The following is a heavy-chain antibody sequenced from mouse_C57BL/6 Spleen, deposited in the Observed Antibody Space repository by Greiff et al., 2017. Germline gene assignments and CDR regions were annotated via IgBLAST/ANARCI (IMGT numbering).Heavy chain of an antibody. V-gene: IGHV3-6*01. CDR3: ARDRVYYYGSSYWYFDV. CDR2: ISYDGSN. Sequence: EVKLMESGPGLVKPSQSLSLTCSVTGYSITSGYYWNWIRQFPGNKLEWMGYISYDGSNNYNPSLKNRISITRDTSKNQFFLKLNSVTTEDTATYYCARDRVYYYGSSYWYFDVWGTGTTVTVSA. D-gene: IGHD1-1*01. CDR1: GYSITSGYY. J-gene: IGHJ1*03.